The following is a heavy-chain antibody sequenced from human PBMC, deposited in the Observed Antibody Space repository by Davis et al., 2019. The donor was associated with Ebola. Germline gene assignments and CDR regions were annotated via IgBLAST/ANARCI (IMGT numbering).Heavy chain of an antibody. CDR1: GFTFSSYS. Sequence: GESLKISCAASGFTFSSYSMNWVRQAPGKGLEWVSSISSSSSYIYYADSVKGRFTISRDNAKNSLFLQMNSLRAEDTAVYYCARGGYSWGAMVYLEDFDYWGQGTLVTVSS. J-gene: IGHJ4*02. CDR2: ISSSSSYI. V-gene: IGHV3-21*01. D-gene: IGHD5-18*01. CDR3: ARGGYSWGAMVYLEDFDY.